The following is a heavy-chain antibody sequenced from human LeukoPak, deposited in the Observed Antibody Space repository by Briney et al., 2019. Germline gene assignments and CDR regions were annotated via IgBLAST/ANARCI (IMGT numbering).Heavy chain of an antibody. V-gene: IGHV1-2*02. CDR1: GYTFTGYY. CDR3: AREDTYYDILTGYRYFDY. Sequence: ASVKLSCKASGYTFTGYYMHWVRQAPGQGLEWVGWINPNSGGTNYAQKFQGRVTMTRDTSISTAYMELSRLRSDDTAVYYCAREDTYYDILTGYRYFDYWGQGTLVTVSS. CDR2: INPNSGGT. J-gene: IGHJ4*02. D-gene: IGHD3-9*01.